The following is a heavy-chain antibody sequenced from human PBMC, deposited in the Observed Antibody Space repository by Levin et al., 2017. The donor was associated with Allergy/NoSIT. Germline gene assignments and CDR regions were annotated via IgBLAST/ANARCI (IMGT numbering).Heavy chain of an antibody. D-gene: IGHD2-15*01. V-gene: IGHV1-69*04. Sequence: KISCKASGCTFSSYAISWVRQAPGQGLEWMGRIIPILGIANYAQKFQGRVTITADKSTSTAYMELSSLRSEDTAVYYCARRAGVGYCSGGSCYGPFDPWGQGTLVTVSS. J-gene: IGHJ5*02. CDR2: IIPILGIA. CDR3: ARRAGVGYCSGGSCYGPFDP. CDR1: GCTFSSYA.